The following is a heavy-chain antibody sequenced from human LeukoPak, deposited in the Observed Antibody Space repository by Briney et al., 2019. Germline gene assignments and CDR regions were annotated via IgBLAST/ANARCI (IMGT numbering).Heavy chain of an antibody. D-gene: IGHD3-10*01. J-gene: IGHJ1*01. V-gene: IGHV3-23*01. CDR2: ISGSGGST. Sequence: GGSLRLSCAASGFTFSSYAMSWVRQAPGKGLEWVSAISGSGGSTYYADSVKGRFTISRDNSKNTLYLQMNSLRAEDTAVYYCASPKKLLWFGELYTPVEYFQHWGQGTLVTVSS. CDR1: GFTFSSYA. CDR3: ASPKKLLWFGELYTPVEYFQH.